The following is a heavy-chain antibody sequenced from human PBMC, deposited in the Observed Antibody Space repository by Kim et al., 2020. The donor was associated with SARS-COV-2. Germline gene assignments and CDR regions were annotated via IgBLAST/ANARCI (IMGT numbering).Heavy chain of an antibody. J-gene: IGHJ4*02. V-gene: IGHV4-59*13. CDR2: IYYSGST. CDR1: GGSISSYY. D-gene: IGHD3-10*01. CDR3: ARGGPQYFDY. Sequence: SETLSLTCTVSGGSISSYYWSWIRQPPGKGLEWIGYIYYSGSTNYNPSPKSRVTISVDTSKNQFSLKLLSVTAPDTAVYYCARGGPQYFDYWGQGTLVTVSS.